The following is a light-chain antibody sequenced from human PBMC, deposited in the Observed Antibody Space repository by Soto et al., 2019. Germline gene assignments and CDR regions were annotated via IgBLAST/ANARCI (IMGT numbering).Light chain of an antibody. Sequence: QSALTQPPSVSGSPGQSVTISCTGTSSDVGSYNRVSWYQQPPGTAPKLMIYEVSNRPSGVPDRFSGSKSGNTASLTISGIQPEDEADYYCSSYTSSSTSVIFGGGTKVTVL. J-gene: IGLJ2*01. CDR3: SSYTSSSTSVI. V-gene: IGLV2-18*02. CDR2: EVS. CDR1: SSDVGSYNR.